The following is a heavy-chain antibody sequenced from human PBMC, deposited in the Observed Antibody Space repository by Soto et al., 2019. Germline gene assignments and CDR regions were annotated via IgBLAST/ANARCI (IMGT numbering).Heavy chain of an antibody. J-gene: IGHJ4*02. CDR2: ISYVTSRT. V-gene: IGHV3-48*01. CDR1: GFSFSGSS. Sequence: PGGSLRLSCAASGFSFSGSSMNWLRLAPGKGLEWISYISYVTSRTYYADSVKGRFTISRDNAKSSLYLQMNSLRVEDTAVYYCARDLGNYDSSGYFDYWGLGXQVTVSS. D-gene: IGHD3-22*01. CDR3: ARDLGNYDSSGYFDY.